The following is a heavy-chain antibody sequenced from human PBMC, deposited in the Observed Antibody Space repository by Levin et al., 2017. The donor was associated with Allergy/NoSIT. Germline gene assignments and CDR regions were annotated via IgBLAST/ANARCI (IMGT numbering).Heavy chain of an antibody. D-gene: IGHD3-16*01. Sequence: SGPTLVKPTQTLTLTCTFSGFSLSTSGMCVNWIRQPPGKALEWLARIDWDDDKYYSTSLKTRLTISKDTSKNQVVLPVTNVDPVDTAPYYCARRPYLGHSYGYYYGLDVWGQGTTVTVSS. CDR3: ARRPYLGHSYGYYYGLDV. J-gene: IGHJ6*02. CDR2: IDWDDDK. CDR1: GFSLSTSGMC. V-gene: IGHV2-70*11.